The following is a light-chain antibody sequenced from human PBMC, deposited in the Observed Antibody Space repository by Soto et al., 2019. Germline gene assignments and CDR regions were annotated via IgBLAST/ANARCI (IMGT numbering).Light chain of an antibody. CDR1: SSDVDTYNY. V-gene: IGLV2-14*01. CDR3: SSYTSSSTRV. Sequence: QSALTQPASVSGSPGQSITISCTATSSDVDTYNYVSWYQQYPGKAPKLMIYEVSNRPSGVSNRFSGSKSGNTASLTISGLQAEDEADYYCSSYTSSSTRVFGTGTKLTVL. J-gene: IGLJ1*01. CDR2: EVS.